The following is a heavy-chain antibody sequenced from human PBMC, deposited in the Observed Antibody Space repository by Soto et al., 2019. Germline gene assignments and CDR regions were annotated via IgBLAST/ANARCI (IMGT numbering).Heavy chain of an antibody. Sequence: GGSLRLSCAASGFTFSTSAMSWVRQAPGMGLEWVSGISGSGASTYYADSVKGRFTISRDNVKNTLSLQMNSLRAEDTAVYYCAREGSSGYLNWSDPCGQGTLATVSS. V-gene: IGHV3-23*01. J-gene: IGHJ5*02. CDR1: GFTFSTSA. D-gene: IGHD3-22*01. CDR2: ISGSGAST. CDR3: AREGSSGYLNWSDP.